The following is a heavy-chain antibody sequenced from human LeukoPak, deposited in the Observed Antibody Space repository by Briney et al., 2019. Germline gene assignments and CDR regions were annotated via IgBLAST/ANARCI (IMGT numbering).Heavy chain of an antibody. CDR2: VDHSGST. J-gene: IGHJ4*02. D-gene: IGHD2-15*01. CDR3: ARAGLCSGGHCYSGRIDS. V-gene: IGHV4-34*01. Sequence: PSETLSLACAVYGGSFSGYYWSWIRQTPGKGLEWIGEVDHSGSTNYNPSLNSRVTVSVDTSKNQFSLKLSSVTATDTAVYYCARAGLCSGGHCYSGRIDSWGQGTLVTVSS. CDR1: GGSFSGYY.